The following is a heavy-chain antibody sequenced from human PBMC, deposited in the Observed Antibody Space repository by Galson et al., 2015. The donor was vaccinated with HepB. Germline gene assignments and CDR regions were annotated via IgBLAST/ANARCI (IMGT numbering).Heavy chain of an antibody. CDR3: AKGYGLFDS. Sequence: SLRLSCAASGFAFDTHAMSWVRQAPGRGLEWISGISGNGDSTFYADSVKGRFTVSRDNSNNMLYLQMNSLRAVDVGLYFCAKGYGLFDSWGQGILVTVSS. J-gene: IGHJ5*01. CDR1: GFAFDTHA. CDR2: ISGNGDST. D-gene: IGHD5-18*01. V-gene: IGHV3-23*01.